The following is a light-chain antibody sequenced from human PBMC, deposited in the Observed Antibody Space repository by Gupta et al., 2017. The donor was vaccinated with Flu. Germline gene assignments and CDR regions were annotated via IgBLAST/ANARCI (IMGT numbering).Light chain of an antibody. CDR3: AAWDNSRNGGV. Sequence: QSVLSQPPSTSVTPGHRVPINSSRRPSNIGSNTVNWYQQLPGTAPKLLIYSNNERPSGVPERFSGSKSGTSATLAISGLQAEDEADYYCAAWDNSRNGGVFGGGIKLTVL. J-gene: IGLJ3*02. V-gene: IGLV1-44*01. CDR2: SNN. CDR1: PSNIGSNT.